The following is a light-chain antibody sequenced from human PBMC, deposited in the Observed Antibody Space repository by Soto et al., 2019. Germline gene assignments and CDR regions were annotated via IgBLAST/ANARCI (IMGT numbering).Light chain of an antibody. CDR3: QQYENLPRFI. Sequence: DIQMTQSPSSLSASAGDRVTITCLASHDIGNYLNWYQQKPGKAPKLLIYYASNLETGVSSRFSGSGSGTDFTFTISSLQPEDIATYFCQQYENLPRFIFGPGTKVDIK. CDR1: HDIGNY. J-gene: IGKJ3*01. CDR2: YAS. V-gene: IGKV1-33*01.